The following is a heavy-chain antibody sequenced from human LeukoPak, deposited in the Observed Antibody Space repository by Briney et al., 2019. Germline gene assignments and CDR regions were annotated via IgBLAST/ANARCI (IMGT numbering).Heavy chain of an antibody. D-gene: IGHD3-10*01. CDR1: GGSISSYY. V-gene: IGHV4-4*09. CDR3: ARHSAYATPFDY. J-gene: IGHJ4*02. CDR2: IYTSGST. Sequence: PSQTLSLTRTVSGGSISSYYWSWIRQPPGKGLEWIGYIYTSGSTNYNPSLKSRVTISVDTSKNQFSLKLSSVTAADTAVYYCARHSAYATPFDYWGQGTLVTVSS.